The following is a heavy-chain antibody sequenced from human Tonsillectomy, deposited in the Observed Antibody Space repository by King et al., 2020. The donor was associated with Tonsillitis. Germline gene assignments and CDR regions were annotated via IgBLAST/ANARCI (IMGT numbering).Heavy chain of an antibody. CDR1: GFDFDSYA. J-gene: IGHJ5*02. Sequence: VQSGGSLRLSCIASGFDFDSYAMSWVRQAPGQGLEWISTIGGTTGFTYYADSVKGRFTISRDNSKNTLLLQMNNLRLEDTAVYRCSKTGSWYSRGYFFSFDPWGQGTQVTVSS. D-gene: IGHD3-22*01. V-gene: IGHV3-23*01. CDR3: SKTGSWYSRGYFFSFDP. CDR2: IGGTTGFT.